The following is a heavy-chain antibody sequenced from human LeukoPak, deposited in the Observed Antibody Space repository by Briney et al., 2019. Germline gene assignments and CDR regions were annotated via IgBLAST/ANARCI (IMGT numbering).Heavy chain of an antibody. CDR3: ARVVGYCFDY. V-gene: IGHV3-48*02. CDR1: GFTFSTYT. D-gene: IGHD1-26*01. CDR2: ISSSTSAI. Sequence: GGSLRLSCATSGFTFSTYTMNWVRQAPGKGLEWVSYISSSTSAIYYADSVKGRFTISRDNAKNSLYLQMNSLRDEDTAVYYCARVVGYCFDYWGQGTLVTVSS. J-gene: IGHJ4*02.